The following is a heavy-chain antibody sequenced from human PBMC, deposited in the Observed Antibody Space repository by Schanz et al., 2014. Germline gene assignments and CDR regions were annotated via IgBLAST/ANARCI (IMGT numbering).Heavy chain of an antibody. CDR1: GYTFSSYG. CDR2: ISANNGNT. Sequence: QVQLVQSGAEVKKPGASVKVSCKASGYTFSSYGISWVRQAPGQGLEWMGWISANNGNTNTAQKLQGRVTMTTDTSTSTAYMELRSLRSDDTAVYYCASSGAGYSSSWDFDYWGQGTLVTVSS. J-gene: IGHJ4*02. CDR3: ASSGAGYSSSWDFDY. D-gene: IGHD6-13*01. V-gene: IGHV1-18*04.